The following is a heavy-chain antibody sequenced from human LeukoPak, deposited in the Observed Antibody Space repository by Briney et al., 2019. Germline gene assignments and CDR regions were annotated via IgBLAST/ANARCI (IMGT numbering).Heavy chain of an antibody. CDR2: ISGDGSTT. Sequence: GGSLRLSCAASGFTFETYWMHWVRQAPGKGLVWVSCISGDGSTTNYADSVKGRFTISRDNSKNTLYLQMNSLRAEDTAVYYCASQVAGHYAFDIWGQGTMVTVSS. V-gene: IGHV3-74*01. J-gene: IGHJ3*02. CDR1: GFTFETYW. D-gene: IGHD6-19*01. CDR3: ASQVAGHYAFDI.